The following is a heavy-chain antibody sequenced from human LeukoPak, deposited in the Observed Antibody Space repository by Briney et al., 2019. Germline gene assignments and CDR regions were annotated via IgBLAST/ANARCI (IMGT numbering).Heavy chain of an antibody. CDR2: IYSGGST. D-gene: IGHD1-1*01. V-gene: IGHV3-66*01. CDR3: VKITSVTGGDC. CDR1: GLTVSSNY. J-gene: IGHJ4*02. Sequence: PGGSLRLSCAASGLTVSSNYMSWVRQAPGKGLEWVSVIYSGGSTYYADSVKGRFTISRDNSKNTLYLQMSSLRAEDTAVYYCVKITSVTGGDCWGQGTRLTVSS.